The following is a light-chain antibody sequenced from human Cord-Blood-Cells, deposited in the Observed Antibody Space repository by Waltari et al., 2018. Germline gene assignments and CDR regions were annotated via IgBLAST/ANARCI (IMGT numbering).Light chain of an antibody. J-gene: IGKJ4*01. V-gene: IGKV3-11*01. CDR3: QQRSNWPLT. CDR2: DAS. CDR1: QSVSSY. Sequence: IELTMSPATLSSSPGARATHSCRASQSVSSYLAWYQQKPGQAPRLLIYDASNRATGIPARFSGSGSGTDFTLTISSLEPEDFAVYYCQQRSNWPLTFGGGTKVEIK.